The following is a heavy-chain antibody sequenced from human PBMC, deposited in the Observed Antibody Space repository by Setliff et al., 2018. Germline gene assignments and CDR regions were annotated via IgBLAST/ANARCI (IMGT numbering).Heavy chain of an antibody. CDR1: GGSISSSSYY. J-gene: IGHJ6*03. Sequence: SETLSLTCTVSGGSISSSSYYWGWIRQPPGKGLEWIGSIYYSGSTYYNPSLKSQVTISVDTSKNQFSLNLSSVTAADTAVYYCARLGGSSTSGGFYYFYYYMDVWGKRTTVTVSS. CDR2: IYYSGST. CDR3: ARLGGSSTSGGFYYFYYYMDV. V-gene: IGHV4-39*01. D-gene: IGHD2-2*01.